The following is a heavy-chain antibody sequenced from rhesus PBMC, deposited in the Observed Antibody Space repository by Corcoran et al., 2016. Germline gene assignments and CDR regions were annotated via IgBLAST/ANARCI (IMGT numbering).Heavy chain of an antibody. D-gene: IGHD5-36*01. Sequence: QVQLQESGPGLVKPSETLSLTCAVSGGSISDYSYLNCICQPPGKGLEWIGNIYGNSASTYYNPSLKSRVTISKDTSKNQFFLKLSSVTAADTAVYYCARRATDWYFDIWGPGTPINISS. CDR2: IYGNSAST. V-gene: IGHV4S9*01. CDR1: GGSISDYSY. CDR3: ARRATDWYFDI. J-gene: IGHJ2*01.